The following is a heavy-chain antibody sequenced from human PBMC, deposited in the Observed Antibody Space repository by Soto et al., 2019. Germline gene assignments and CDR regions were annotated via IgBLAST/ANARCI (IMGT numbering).Heavy chain of an antibody. Sequence: SETLSLTCTVSGGSISSYYWNWIRQPPGKGLEWIGYISYSGSTNYNPSLMSRVTISVDTSKNQFSLKLSSVTAADTAVYYCARDRMGSYYYYGMDVWGQGTTVTVSS. CDR3: ARDRMGSYYYYGMDV. D-gene: IGHD2-15*01. CDR2: ISYSGST. J-gene: IGHJ6*02. V-gene: IGHV4-59*01. CDR1: GGSISSYY.